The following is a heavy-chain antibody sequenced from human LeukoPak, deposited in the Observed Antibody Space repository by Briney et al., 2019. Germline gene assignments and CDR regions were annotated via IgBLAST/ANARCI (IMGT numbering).Heavy chain of an antibody. CDR3: AKERAGYTNPYYFDY. V-gene: IGHV3-23*01. J-gene: IGHJ4*02. D-gene: IGHD3-16*02. CDR1: GFTFSTYA. Sequence: GGSLRLSCAAPGFTFSTYAMSWVRQAPGKGLEWVSTISGSGANTYYADSVRGRFTISRDNSKNTLYLHMNSLRAEDTAVYYRAKERAGYTNPYYFDYWGQGTLVTVSS. CDR2: ISGSGANT.